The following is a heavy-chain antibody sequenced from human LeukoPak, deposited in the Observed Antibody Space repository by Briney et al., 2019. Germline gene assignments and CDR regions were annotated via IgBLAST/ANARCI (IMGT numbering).Heavy chain of an antibody. Sequence: PGGSLRLSCAASGFTFSTYWMSWVRQAPGKGLEWVANIHQDGNEKYYVDSVKGQFTISRDNAKNSLYLQMNSLRAAGTAVYYCARGDKFSGDYWGQGTLVTVSS. V-gene: IGHV3-7*04. J-gene: IGHJ4*02. CDR3: ARGDKFSGDY. CDR2: IHQDGNEK. D-gene: IGHD2-15*01. CDR1: GFTFSTYW.